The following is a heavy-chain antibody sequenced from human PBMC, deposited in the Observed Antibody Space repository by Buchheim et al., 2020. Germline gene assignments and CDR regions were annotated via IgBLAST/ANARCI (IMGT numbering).Heavy chain of an antibody. Sequence: QVQLVESGGGVVQPGRSLRLSCVVSGFTFRTYGMYWVRQAPGKGLEWLAVISYDGNNKNYADSVKGRFTISRDNSKNTLYLQIHSLRADDTDVYYCAKDWANSGMDVWGQGTT. J-gene: IGHJ6*02. CDR1: GFTFRTYG. CDR3: AKDWANSGMDV. D-gene: IGHD3-16*01. CDR2: ISYDGNNK. V-gene: IGHV3-30*18.